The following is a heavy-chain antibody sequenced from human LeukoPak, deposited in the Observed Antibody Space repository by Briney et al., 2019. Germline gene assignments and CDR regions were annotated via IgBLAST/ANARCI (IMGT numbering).Heavy chain of an antibody. Sequence: SETLSLTCTVSGGSISSGGYYWSWIRQHPGKGLEWIGYIYYSGSTYYDPFLKSRVTISVDTSKNQFSLKLSSVTAADTAVYYCARDGHGDGYPFDYWGQGTLVTVSS. J-gene: IGHJ4*02. CDR3: ARDGHGDGYPFDY. CDR2: IYYSGST. V-gene: IGHV4-31*03. D-gene: IGHD5-12*01. CDR1: GGSISSGGYY.